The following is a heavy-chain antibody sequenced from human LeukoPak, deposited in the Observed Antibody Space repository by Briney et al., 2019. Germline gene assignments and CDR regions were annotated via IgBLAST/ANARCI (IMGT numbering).Heavy chain of an antibody. D-gene: IGHD3-10*01. V-gene: IGHV3-48*03. Sequence: GSLRLSCAASGFTFSNYEMHWVRQAPGKGLEWVSYISSSGSDIYYADSVKGRFTISRDNSKNTLYLQMNSLRVEDTAVYYCAKDRLSMALAPWGQGTLVTVSS. CDR1: GFTFSNYE. J-gene: IGHJ5*02. CDR3: AKDRLSMALAP. CDR2: ISSSGSDI.